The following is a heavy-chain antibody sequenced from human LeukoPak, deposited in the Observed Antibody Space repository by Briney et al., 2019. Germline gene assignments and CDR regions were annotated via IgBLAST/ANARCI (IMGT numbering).Heavy chain of an antibody. V-gene: IGHV3-74*01. CDR3: ARSQWELRVYFDY. Sequence: GGSLRLSCAASGFTFSSYWMHWVRQAPGKGLVWVSRINSDGSSTSYADSVKGRFTISRDNAKNTLYLQMNSLRPEDTAVYYCARSQWELRVYFDYWGQGTLVTVSS. CDR1: GFTFSSYW. D-gene: IGHD1-26*01. CDR2: INSDGSST. J-gene: IGHJ4*02.